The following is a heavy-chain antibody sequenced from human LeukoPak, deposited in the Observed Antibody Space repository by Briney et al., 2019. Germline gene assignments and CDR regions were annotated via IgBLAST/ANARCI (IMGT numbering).Heavy chain of an antibody. Sequence: GGSLRLSCAASGFTFSDYVMSWVRQAPGKGLEWVSAISGSGDSTYYSDSVKARFTSSRDNSRNTLYLQIHRLRAEDTAVYYCASSIVRGGYGDYDYWGQGTQVIVSS. J-gene: IGHJ4*02. D-gene: IGHD3-10*01. CDR1: GFTFSDYV. CDR2: ISGSGDST. V-gene: IGHV3-23*01. CDR3: ASSIVRGGYGDYDY.